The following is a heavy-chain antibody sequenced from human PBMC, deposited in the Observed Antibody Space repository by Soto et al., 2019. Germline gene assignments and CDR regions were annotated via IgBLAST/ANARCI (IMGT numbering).Heavy chain of an antibody. CDR1: GFTFSIYA. J-gene: IGHJ4*02. CDR2: MSRTGDNT. V-gene: IGHV3-23*01. CDR3: AKDQSNSNPLYYFDF. Sequence: LTLSGAASGFTFSIYAMTWVRQSRWKGLEWVSSMSRTGDNTYYADSVKGRFTISRDNSKNTLYLQMNSLRAEDTAIYYCAKDQSNSNPLYYFDFWGPGTLVTVSS. D-gene: IGHD3-22*01.